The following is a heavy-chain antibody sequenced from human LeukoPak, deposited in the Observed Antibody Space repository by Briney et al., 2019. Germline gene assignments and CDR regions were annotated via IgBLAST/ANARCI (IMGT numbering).Heavy chain of an antibody. CDR3: ARGGGDIDF. Sequence: GGSLRLSCAASGFIFSRHSMNWVRQAPGGGLEWVSSINPSSNYIYYAGSMKGRFTISRDNAKNSLYLQMNSLRVEDTAVYYCARGGGDIDFWGQGTLVTVSS. V-gene: IGHV3-21*01. CDR1: GFIFSRHS. D-gene: IGHD2-21*02. CDR2: INPSSNYI. J-gene: IGHJ4*02.